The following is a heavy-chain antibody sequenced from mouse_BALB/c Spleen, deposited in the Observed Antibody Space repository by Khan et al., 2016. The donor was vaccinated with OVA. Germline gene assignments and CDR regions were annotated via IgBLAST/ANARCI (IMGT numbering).Heavy chain of an antibody. CDR1: GYSFTNYG. J-gene: IGHJ1*01. CDR3: ASGGYWYFDV. Sequence: LVESGPEVKKPGETVKISCKASGYSFTNYGINWVRQAPGKGLKWMGWINTYTGEPTSADDFKGRVAFSLETSASTAYLQINNLKNEDKATYFCASGGYWYFDVWGAGTTVTVSS. CDR2: INTYTGEP. V-gene: IGHV9-1*02. D-gene: IGHD1-1*02.